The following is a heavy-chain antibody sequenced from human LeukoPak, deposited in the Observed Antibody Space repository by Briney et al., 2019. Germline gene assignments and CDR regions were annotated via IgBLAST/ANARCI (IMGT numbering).Heavy chain of an antibody. Sequence: SETLSLTCTVSGGSISSYYWSWIRQPAGKGLEWIGRIYTSGSTNYNSSLKSRVTMSVDTSKNQFSLKLSSVTAADTAVYYCARDLGGSGLFTYYYYYMDVWGKGTTVTISS. J-gene: IGHJ6*03. D-gene: IGHD3-10*01. CDR2: IYTSGST. CDR3: ARDLGGSGLFTYYYYYMDV. CDR1: GGSISSYY. V-gene: IGHV4-4*07.